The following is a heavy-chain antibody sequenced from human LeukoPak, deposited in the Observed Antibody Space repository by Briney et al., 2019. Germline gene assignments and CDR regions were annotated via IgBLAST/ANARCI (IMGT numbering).Heavy chain of an antibody. J-gene: IGHJ6*02. V-gene: IGHV3-21*01. CDR2: ISAGGDFV. D-gene: IGHD3-22*01. Sequence: GGSLRLSCAASGFPFSTHSLNWVRQTPGKGLEWVSSISAGGDFVYYGDSVKGRFTISRDNSKNTLYLQMNSLRAEDTAVYYCAREMGYYESSGPNYYYYHFAMDVWGQGTTVTVSS. CDR3: AREMGYYESSGPNYYYYHFAMDV. CDR1: GFPFSTHS.